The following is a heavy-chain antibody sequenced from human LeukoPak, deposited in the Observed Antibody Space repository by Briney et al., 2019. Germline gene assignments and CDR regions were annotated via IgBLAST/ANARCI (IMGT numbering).Heavy chain of an antibody. J-gene: IGHJ5*02. CDR1: GASISSYY. D-gene: IGHD2-21*02. V-gene: IGHV4-59*01. Sequence: SETLSLTCTVSGASISSYYWSWIRQPPGKGLEWIGYIYYSGSTNYNPSLKSRVTISVDTSKNHYSLKLSSVTAADTAVYYCARLRGGDYSSYNWFDPWGQGTLVTVSS. CDR2: IYYSGST. CDR3: ARLRGGDYSSYNWFDP.